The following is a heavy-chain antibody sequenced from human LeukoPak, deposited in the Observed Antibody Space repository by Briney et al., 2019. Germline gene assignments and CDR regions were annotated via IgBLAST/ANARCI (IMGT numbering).Heavy chain of an antibody. D-gene: IGHD4-17*01. CDR3: ARITVTTTPYDY. Sequence: PSETLSLTCAVYGGSFSGYYWSWIRQPPGKGLEWIGEINHSGSTNYNPSLKSRVTISVDTSKNQFSLKLSSVTAADTAVYYCARITVTTTPYDYWGQGTLVTVSS. V-gene: IGHV4-34*01. J-gene: IGHJ4*02. CDR1: GGSFSGYY. CDR2: INHSGST.